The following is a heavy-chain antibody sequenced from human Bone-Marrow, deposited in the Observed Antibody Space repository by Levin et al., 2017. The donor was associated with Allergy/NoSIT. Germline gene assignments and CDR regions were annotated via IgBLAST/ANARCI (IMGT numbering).Heavy chain of an antibody. D-gene: IGHD2-15*01. CDR3: AKLSDCSGGSCYGNFDY. CDR1: GFTFSSYA. V-gene: IGHV3-23*01. CDR2: ISGSGGST. Sequence: GGSLRLSCAASGFTFSSYAMSWVRQAPGKGLEWVSAISGSGGSTYYADSVKGRFTISRDNSKNTLYLQMNSLRAEDTAVYYCAKLSDCSGGSCYGNFDYWGQGTLVTVSS. J-gene: IGHJ4*02.